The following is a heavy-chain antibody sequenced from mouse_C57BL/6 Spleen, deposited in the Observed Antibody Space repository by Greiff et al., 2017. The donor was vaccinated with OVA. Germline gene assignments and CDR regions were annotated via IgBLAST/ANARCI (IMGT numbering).Heavy chain of an antibody. D-gene: IGHD2-12*01. CDR3: ARLRWNYYAMDY. J-gene: IGHJ4*01. CDR1: GYSITSGYY. V-gene: IGHV3-6*01. Sequence: ESGPGLVKPSQSLSLTCSVTGYSITSGYYWNWIRQFPGNKLEWMGYISYDGSNNYNPSLKNRISITRDTSKNQFFLKLNSVTTEDTATYYCARLRWNYYAMDYWGQGTSVTVSS. CDR2: ISYDGSN.